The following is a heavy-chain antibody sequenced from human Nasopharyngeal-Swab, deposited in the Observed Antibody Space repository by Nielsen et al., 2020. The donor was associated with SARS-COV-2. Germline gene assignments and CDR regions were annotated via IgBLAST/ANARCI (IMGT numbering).Heavy chain of an antibody. CDR3: AKDMSGSYSGWFDP. V-gene: IGHV3-30*04. CDR1: GFTFSSYA. CDR2: ISYDGSNK. J-gene: IGHJ5*02. Sequence: GESLKISCAASGFTFSSYAMHWVRQAPGKGLEWVAVISYDGSNKYYADSVKGRFTISRDNAKNSLYLQMNSLRAEDTALYYCAKDMSGSYSGWFDPWGQGTLVTVSS. D-gene: IGHD1-26*01.